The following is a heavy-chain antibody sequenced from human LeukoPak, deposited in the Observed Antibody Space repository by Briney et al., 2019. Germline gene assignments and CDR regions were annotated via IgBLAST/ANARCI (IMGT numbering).Heavy chain of an antibody. J-gene: IGHJ4*02. D-gene: IGHD3-10*01. CDR2: IKPDESEK. V-gene: IGHV3-7*04. CDR1: GFTFSSYA. Sequence: GGSQRLSCAASGFTFSSYAMSWVRQAPGKGLEWVANIKPDESEKYYVDSVKGRFTISRDNAKNSLYLQMNSLRAEDTAVYYCARGVVRGFMAMGYWGQGTLVTVSS. CDR3: ARGVVRGFMAMGY.